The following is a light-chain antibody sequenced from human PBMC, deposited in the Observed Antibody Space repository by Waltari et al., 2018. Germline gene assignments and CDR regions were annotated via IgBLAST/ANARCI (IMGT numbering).Light chain of an antibody. V-gene: IGKV3-15*01. CDR1: QSIKSS. Sequence: EIVMTQSPATLSVSPGERVTLSCRASQSIKSSVAWYQQKPGQAHRLLIYGASTRATCVPGRFSGSGSGTEFTLTISSLQSEDFAVYYCQQYHNWPPITFGQGTRLEIK. CDR3: QQYHNWPPIT. CDR2: GAS. J-gene: IGKJ5*01.